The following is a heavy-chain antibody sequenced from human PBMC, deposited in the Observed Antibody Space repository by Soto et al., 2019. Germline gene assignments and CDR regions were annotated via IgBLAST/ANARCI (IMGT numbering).Heavy chain of an antibody. D-gene: IGHD3-10*01. CDR3: AGTWGERSYHKGADY. V-gene: IGHV1-69*12. Sequence: QVQLVQSGAEVKKPGSSVKVSCKASGGTFSSYAISWVRQAPGQGLEWMGGIIPIFGTANYAQMFQGRVTITADESTSTAHMALISRRSADTAVYYCAGTWGERSYHKGADYWGEGTLVSVAS. CDR1: GGTFSSYA. CDR2: IIPIFGTA. J-gene: IGHJ4*02.